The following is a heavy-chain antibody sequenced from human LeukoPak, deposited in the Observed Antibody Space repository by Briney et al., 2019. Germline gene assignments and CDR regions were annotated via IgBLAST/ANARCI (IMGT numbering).Heavy chain of an antibody. CDR1: GYSFTDYW. D-gene: IGHD2-21*02. CDR2: IYPRDSDT. Sequence: GEALKISCKGSGYSFTDYWIGWVRQMPGKGLEWMGIIYPRDSDTRYSPSFQGQVTISSDKSTSTAYLQWSSLKASDTAMYYCARLGGDIVVVTAPSLDYWGQGTLVTVSS. CDR3: ARLGGDIVVVTAPSLDY. J-gene: IGHJ4*02. V-gene: IGHV5-51*01.